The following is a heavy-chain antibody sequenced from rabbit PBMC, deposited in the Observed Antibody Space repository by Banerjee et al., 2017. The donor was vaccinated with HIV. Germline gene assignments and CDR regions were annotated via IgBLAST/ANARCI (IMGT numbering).Heavy chain of an antibody. D-gene: IGHD7-1*01. CDR1: GFSFSSSYY. V-gene: IGHV1S40*01. J-gene: IGHJ4*01. CDR2: IYNGDGST. CDR3: ARDRTAYTGTVYALNL. Sequence: QSLEESGGDLVKPGASLTLTCTASGFSFSSSYYMCWVRQAPGKGLEWIACIYNGDGSTYYASWVNDRFTISKTSSTTVTLQMTSLTAADTATYFCARDRTAYTGTVYALNLWSPGTLVTVS.